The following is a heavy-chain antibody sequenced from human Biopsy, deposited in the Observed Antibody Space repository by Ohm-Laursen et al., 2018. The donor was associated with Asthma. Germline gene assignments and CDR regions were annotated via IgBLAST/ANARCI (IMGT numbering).Heavy chain of an antibody. Sequence: GASVKVSCKASGYNFISFAIHWVRQAPGQRLEWMGWVNTGNGDTKYSQKFQGRVTITRDTSASTAYMELRSLRSEDTATYYCARTYYDFLTGQVNDAFALWGQGTMVTVSS. CDR2: VNTGNGDT. V-gene: IGHV1-3*04. CDR1: GYNFISFA. CDR3: ARTYYDFLTGQVNDAFAL. J-gene: IGHJ3*01. D-gene: IGHD3-9*01.